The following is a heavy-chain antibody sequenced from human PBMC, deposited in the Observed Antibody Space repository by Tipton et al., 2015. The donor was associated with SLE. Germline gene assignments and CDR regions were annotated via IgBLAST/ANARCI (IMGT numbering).Heavy chain of an antibody. J-gene: IGHJ4*02. V-gene: IGHV3-21*01. CDR2: ISSSSSYI. Sequence: SLRLSCAASGFTFSSYSMNWVRQAPGKGLEWVSSISSSSSYIYYADSVKGRFTTSRDNAKNSLYLQMNSLRAEDTAVYYCARGPMIVVVNPLDYWGQGTLVTVSS. CDR1: GFTFSSYS. CDR3: ARGPMIVVVNPLDY. D-gene: IGHD3-22*01.